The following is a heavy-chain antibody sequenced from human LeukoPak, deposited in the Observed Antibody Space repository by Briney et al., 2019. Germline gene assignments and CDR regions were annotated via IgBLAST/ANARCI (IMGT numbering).Heavy chain of an antibody. V-gene: IGHV3-7*01. CDR1: GFTFSSYW. Sequence: PGGSLRLSCAASGFTFSSYWMSWVRQAPGKGLEWVANIKPGGSATYYVDSVKGRFTISRDSTNNSLYLQMNSLRAEDTAVYYCARDSNIVSSSRDYWGQGTLVTASP. CDR3: ARDSNIVSSSRDY. CDR2: IKPGGSAT. J-gene: IGHJ4*02. D-gene: IGHD5/OR15-5a*01.